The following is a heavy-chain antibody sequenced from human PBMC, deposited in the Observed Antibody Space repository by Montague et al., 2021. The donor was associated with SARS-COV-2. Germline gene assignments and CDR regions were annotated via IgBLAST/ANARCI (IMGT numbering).Heavy chain of an antibody. J-gene: IGHJ4*02. D-gene: IGHD5-24*01. CDR3: ARVFPRWLQFDPYFDY. V-gene: IGHV4-59*01. Sequence: SETLSLTCTVSGGSISSYYWSWTRQPPGKGLEWIGYIYYSGSTNYNPSLKSRVTISVDTSKNQFSLKLSSATAADTAVYYCARVFPRWLQFDPYFDYWGQGTLVTVSS. CDR2: IYYSGST. CDR1: GGSISSYY.